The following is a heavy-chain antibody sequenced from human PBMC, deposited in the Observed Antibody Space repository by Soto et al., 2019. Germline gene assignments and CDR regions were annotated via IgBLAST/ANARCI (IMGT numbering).Heavy chain of an antibody. D-gene: IGHD3-3*01. J-gene: IGHJ6*02. Sequence: PGESLKISCKGSGYSFTSYWIGWVRQMPGKGLEWMGIIYPGDSDTRYSPSFQGHVTISADKSISTAYLQWSSLKASDTAMYYCARLRFLEWLLSVGDDYYGMDVWGQGTTVTVSS. CDR3: ARLRFLEWLLSVGDDYYGMDV. CDR2: IYPGDSDT. CDR1: GYSFTSYW. V-gene: IGHV5-51*01.